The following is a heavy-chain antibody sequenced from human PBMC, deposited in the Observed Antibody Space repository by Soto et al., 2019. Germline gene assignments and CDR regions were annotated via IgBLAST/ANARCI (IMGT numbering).Heavy chain of an antibody. CDR1: GFTFSSYS. J-gene: IGHJ4*02. V-gene: IGHV3-48*01. Sequence: GGSLRLSCAASGFTFSSYSMNWVRQAPGKGLEWVSYISSSSSTIYYADSVKGRFTISRDNAKNSLYLQMNSLRAEDTAVYYCARATELKRGPPGYWGQGTLVTVSS. CDR2: ISSSSSTI. D-gene: IGHD1-1*01. CDR3: ARATELKRGPPGY.